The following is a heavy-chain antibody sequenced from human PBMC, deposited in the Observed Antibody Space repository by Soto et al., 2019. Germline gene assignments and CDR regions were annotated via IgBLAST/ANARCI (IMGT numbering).Heavy chain of an antibody. CDR2: IKPDGSEQ. CDR3: ARGNWNYYYGFDV. CDR1: EFTLDKYY. Sequence: LRLSCAASEFTLDKYYMTWVRQAPGKGPEWVANIKPDGSEQYYVDSVKGRFTISRDNANNSLYLQMNSLRAEDTAVYFCARGNWNYYYGFDVWGQGTTVTVSS. V-gene: IGHV3-7*01. J-gene: IGHJ6*02. D-gene: IGHD1-20*01.